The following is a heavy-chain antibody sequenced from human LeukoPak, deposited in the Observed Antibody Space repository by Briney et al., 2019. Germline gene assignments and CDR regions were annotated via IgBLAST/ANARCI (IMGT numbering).Heavy chain of an antibody. CDR3: ARGNRLDY. CDR1: GFIVNSNY. J-gene: IGHJ4*02. D-gene: IGHD1-14*01. V-gene: IGHV3-53*01. Sequence: GGSLRLSCAASGFIVNSNYMSWVRQAPGKGLEWVSLIYSGGTTYYADSVRGRFTMSRDTSKNTLYLQMYSLRAEDTAVYYCARGNRLDYWGQGTLLTVSS. CDR2: IYSGGTT.